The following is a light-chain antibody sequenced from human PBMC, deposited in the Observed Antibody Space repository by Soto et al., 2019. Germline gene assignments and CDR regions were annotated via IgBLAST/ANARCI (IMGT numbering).Light chain of an antibody. CDR2: DAS. J-gene: IGKJ5*01. V-gene: IGKV3-11*01. Sequence: VMTQSPSTLSVSPGERATLSCRASQSVSSYFAWYQQKPGQAPRLLIYDASNRATGIPARFSGSGSGTDFTLTSSILEHEDFAVYYCQQRSNWITFGQGTRLEIK. CDR3: QQRSNWIT. CDR1: QSVSSY.